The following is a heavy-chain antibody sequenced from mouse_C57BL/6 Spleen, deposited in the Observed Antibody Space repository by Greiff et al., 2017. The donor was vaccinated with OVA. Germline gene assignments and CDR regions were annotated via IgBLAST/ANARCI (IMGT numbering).Heavy chain of an antibody. CDR1: GFPFSDYG. Sequence: EVKLMESGGGLVKPGGSLKLSCAASGFPFSDYGMHWVRQAPEKGLEWVAYISSGSSTIYSADTVKGRFTISRDNAKNTLFLQMTSLRAEDTAMYYCAGGSNYWGQGTTLTVSS. CDR3: AGGSNY. J-gene: IGHJ2*01. V-gene: IGHV5-17*01. CDR2: ISSGSSTI.